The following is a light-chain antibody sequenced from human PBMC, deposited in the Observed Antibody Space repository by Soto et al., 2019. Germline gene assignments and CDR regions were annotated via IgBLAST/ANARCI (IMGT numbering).Light chain of an antibody. J-gene: IGKJ1*01. CDR2: GAS. Sequence: ETVLTQSPGTLSLSPGERATLSCRASQTIRSNYLAWYRQTPGQAPTLLIYGASNRATGIADRFSGSGSGTDFTLIISRLEPEDFALYYCQQYCSSPSTFGQGTKVEIK. V-gene: IGKV3-20*01. CDR3: QQYCSSPST. CDR1: QTIRSNY.